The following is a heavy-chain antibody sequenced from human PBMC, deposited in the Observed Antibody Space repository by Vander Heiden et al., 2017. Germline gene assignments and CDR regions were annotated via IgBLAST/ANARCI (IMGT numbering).Heavy chain of an antibody. V-gene: IGHV3-21*01. Sequence: EVQLVESGGGLVKPGGSLVLSCAAPGFPFRNNNMNWVRQAPGKGLEGVSSISSSSSYIYNADSMKGRFTISRDNAKNSLYLQMNSLRAEDTAVYYCARDVSSYSPYYYGMDVWGQGTTVTVSS. J-gene: IGHJ6*02. CDR3: ARDVSSYSPYYYGMDV. D-gene: IGHD1-26*01. CDR2: ISSSSSYI. CDR1: GFPFRNNN.